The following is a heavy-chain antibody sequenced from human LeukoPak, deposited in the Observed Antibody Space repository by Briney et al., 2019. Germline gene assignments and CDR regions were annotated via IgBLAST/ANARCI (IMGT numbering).Heavy chain of an antibody. V-gene: IGHV3-30*03. Sequence: GGSLRLSCAASGFNFSSYGMHWVRQAPGKGLEWVAVITYDGSNKYYADSVKGRFTISRDNSKNTLYLQMNSLRPEDTAVYYCTRPQPYDYWGQGTLVTVSS. CDR3: TRPQPYDY. CDR2: ITYDGSNK. D-gene: IGHD5-18*01. CDR1: GFNFSSYG. J-gene: IGHJ4*02.